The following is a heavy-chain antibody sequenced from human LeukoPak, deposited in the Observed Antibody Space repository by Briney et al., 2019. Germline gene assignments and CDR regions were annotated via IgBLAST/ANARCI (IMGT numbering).Heavy chain of an antibody. J-gene: IGHJ4*02. CDR1: GVAFSSDW. CDR3: AKIAAPLGYFDF. V-gene: IGHV3-7*02. Sequence: GGSLRLSCAASGVAFSSDWMSWVRQAPGKGLERGASIKQDGSERYYLDSVKGRFTISRDNAQSSLYLQMNSLRAEDTAVYYCAKIAAPLGYFDFWGQGTLVTVSS. D-gene: IGHD6-6*01. CDR2: IKQDGSER.